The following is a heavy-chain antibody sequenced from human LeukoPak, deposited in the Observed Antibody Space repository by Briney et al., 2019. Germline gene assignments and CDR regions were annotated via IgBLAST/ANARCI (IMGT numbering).Heavy chain of an antibody. J-gene: IGHJ4*02. CDR1: AYSITSGYY. D-gene: IGHD1-26*01. CDR2: IHHSGST. Sequence: SETLSLTCAVSAYSITSGYYWGWIRQPPGKGLEWIGSIHHSGSTYYNPSLKSRVTISVDTSKNQFSLKLSSVTAADTAVYYCARDARRESFFDYWGQGSLVTVSS. V-gene: IGHV4-38-2*02. CDR3: ARDARRESFFDY.